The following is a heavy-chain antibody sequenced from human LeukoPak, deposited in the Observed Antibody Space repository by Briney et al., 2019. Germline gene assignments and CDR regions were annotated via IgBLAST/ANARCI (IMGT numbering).Heavy chain of an antibody. Sequence: PGGSLRLSCAASGFTFSSYSMNWVRQPPGKGLEWIGYISYSGSTNYDPSLKSRVTISVDTSKNQFSLKLSSVTAADTAVYYCARSDFWSGYPYFFYYYMDVWGKGTTVTVSS. J-gene: IGHJ6*03. V-gene: IGHV4-59*01. D-gene: IGHD3-3*01. CDR1: GFTFSSYS. CDR3: ARSDFWSGYPYFFYYYMDV. CDR2: ISYSGST.